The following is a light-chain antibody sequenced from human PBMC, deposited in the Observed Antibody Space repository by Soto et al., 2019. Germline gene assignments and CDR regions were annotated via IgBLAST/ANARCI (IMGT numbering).Light chain of an antibody. CDR2: DAS. J-gene: IGKJ3*01. CDR1: QDISNY. Sequence: DIQMTQSPSSLSASVGDRVTITCQASQDISNYLNWYQQKPGKAPKLLIYDASNLETGVPSRFSGSGSGTDFTFTISSLQPEDIATYYCQQYDNRPLTFGPGTKVYIK. CDR3: QQYDNRPLT. V-gene: IGKV1-33*01.